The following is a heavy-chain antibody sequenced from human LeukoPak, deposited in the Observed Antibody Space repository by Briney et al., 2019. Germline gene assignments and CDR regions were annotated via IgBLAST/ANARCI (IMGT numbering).Heavy chain of an antibody. J-gene: IGHJ6*03. CDR3: ARVGVADNYYYYYMDV. CDR1: GGSISSSSYY. Sequence: SETLSLTCTVSGGSISSSSYYWGWIRQPPRKGLEWIGSIYYSGSTYYNPSLKSRVTISVDTSKNQFSLKLSSVTAADTAVYYCARVGVADNYYYYYMDVWGKGTTVTVSS. CDR2: IYYSGST. D-gene: IGHD2-15*01. V-gene: IGHV4-39*07.